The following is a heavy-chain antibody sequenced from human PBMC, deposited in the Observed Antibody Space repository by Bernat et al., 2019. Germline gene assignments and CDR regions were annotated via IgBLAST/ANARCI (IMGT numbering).Heavy chain of an antibody. Sequence: QVQLVESGGGVVQPGRSLRLSCAASGFTFSSYAMHWVRQAPGKGLEWVAVISYDGSNKYYADSVKGRFTISRDNSKNTLFLQMNSLRAEDTAVYYCARGGRVVAAPFDYWGQGTLVTVSS. CDR3: ARGGRVVAAPFDY. V-gene: IGHV3-30-3*01. CDR2: ISYDGSNK. J-gene: IGHJ4*02. D-gene: IGHD2-15*01. CDR1: GFTFSSYA.